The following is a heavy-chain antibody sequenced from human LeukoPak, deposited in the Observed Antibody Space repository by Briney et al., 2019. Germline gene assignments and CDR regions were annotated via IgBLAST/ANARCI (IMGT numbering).Heavy chain of an antibody. CDR1: GFMFRDAA. J-gene: IGHJ3*01. CDR2: IASSGLNT. D-gene: IGHD5-12*01. V-gene: IGHV3-23*01. CDR3: ARDIELST. Sequence: PRGSLRLSCAASGFMFRDAAMTWVGQAPGKGLEWVSLIASSGLNTYYADSVRGRFTISRDNSKNTLSLQMNSLRVEDTAIYYCARDIELSTRGLGIPGTVSS.